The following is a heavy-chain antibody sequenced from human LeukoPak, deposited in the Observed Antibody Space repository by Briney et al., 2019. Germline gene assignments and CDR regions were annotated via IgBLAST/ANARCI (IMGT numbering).Heavy chain of an antibody. D-gene: IGHD2/OR15-2a*01. CDR3: ARRISHVAHGRGYFYSYYMDV. Sequence: SETLSLTCAVYGGSFSGYYWSWIRQPPGKGLEWIGYIYYTGSTNYNPSLKSRVTISVDTSKNQFSLNLSSVTAADTAVYYCARRISHVAHGRGYFYSYYMDVWGKGTTVTVSS. CDR2: IYYTGST. J-gene: IGHJ6*03. V-gene: IGHV4-34*11. CDR1: GGSFSGYY.